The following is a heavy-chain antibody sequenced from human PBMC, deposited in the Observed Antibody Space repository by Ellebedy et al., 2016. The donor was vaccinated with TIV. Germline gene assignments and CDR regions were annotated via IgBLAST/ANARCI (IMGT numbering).Heavy chain of an antibody. CDR1: GYTFTSYD. CDR3: ARGYYYDSSGYPTASLEYYFDY. Sequence: AASVKVSCKASGYTFTSYDINWVRQATGQGLEWMGWMNPNSGNTGYAQKFQDRVTMTRNTSISTAYMELSSLRSEDTAVYYCARGYYYDSSGYPTASLEYYFDYWGQGTLVTVSS. V-gene: IGHV1-8*01. D-gene: IGHD3-22*01. J-gene: IGHJ4*02. CDR2: MNPNSGNT.